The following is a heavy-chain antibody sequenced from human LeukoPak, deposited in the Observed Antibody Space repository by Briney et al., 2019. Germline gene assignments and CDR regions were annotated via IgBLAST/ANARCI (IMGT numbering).Heavy chain of an antibody. Sequence: PGGSLRLSCAASGFTFSSYEMNWVRQAPGKGLEWVAVISYDGSNGYYADSVKGRFTVSRDNSKNTLFLQMNSLRAEDTAVYYCAKDQDDSSGFYYDHAFDIWGQGTMVTVSS. CDR3: AKDQDDSSGFYYDHAFDI. CDR2: ISYDGSNG. V-gene: IGHV3-30*18. J-gene: IGHJ3*02. D-gene: IGHD3-22*01. CDR1: GFTFSSYE.